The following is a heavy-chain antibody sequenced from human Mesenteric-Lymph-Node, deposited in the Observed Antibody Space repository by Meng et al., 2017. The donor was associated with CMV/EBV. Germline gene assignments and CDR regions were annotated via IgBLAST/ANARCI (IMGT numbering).Heavy chain of an antibody. CDR3: ARGWYYSDSSGYYLDAFDI. CDR2: ISYDGSNK. Sequence: GESLKISCAASGFTFSSYAMHWVRQAPGKGLEWVAVISYDGSNKYYADSVKGRFTISRDNAKNSLYLQMNSLRAEDTAVYYCARGWYYSDSSGYYLDAFDIWGQGTMVTVSS. V-gene: IGHV3-30*04. CDR1: GFTFSSYA. D-gene: IGHD3-22*01. J-gene: IGHJ3*02.